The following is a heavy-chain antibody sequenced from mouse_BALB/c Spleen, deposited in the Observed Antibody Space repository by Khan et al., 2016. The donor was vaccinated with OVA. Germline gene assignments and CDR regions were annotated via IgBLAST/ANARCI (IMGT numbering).Heavy chain of an antibody. V-gene: IGHV5-6*01. CDR3: ARLAYYYDSEGLAY. Sequence: EVELVESGGDLVKPGGSLKLSCAASGFTFSTYGMSWVRQTPDKRLEWVATVSTGGGYTYYPDSVKGRFTISRDNAKNTLYLQMRSLKSEDTAMFYCARLAYYYDSEGLAYWGQGTLVTVSA. J-gene: IGHJ3*01. D-gene: IGHD1-1*01. CDR2: VSTGGGYT. CDR1: GFTFSTYG.